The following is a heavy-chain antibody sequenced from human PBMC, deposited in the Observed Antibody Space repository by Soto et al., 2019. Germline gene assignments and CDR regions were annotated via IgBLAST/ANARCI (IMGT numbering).Heavy chain of an antibody. CDR3: ATVSAWQFYFFMYV. J-gene: IGHJ6*03. CDR1: GYTFTNYD. D-gene: IGHD6-19*01. V-gene: IGHV1-8*01. Sequence: QVQLVQSGAEVKKPGASVKVSCKASGYTFTNYDINWVRQATGQGLEWMGWMNPNSGDTGYAQNFQGRVTMTRNTSISTAYMELSSLRSEDTAVYYCATVSAWQFYFFMYVWGKGTTVTVSS. CDR2: MNPNSGDT.